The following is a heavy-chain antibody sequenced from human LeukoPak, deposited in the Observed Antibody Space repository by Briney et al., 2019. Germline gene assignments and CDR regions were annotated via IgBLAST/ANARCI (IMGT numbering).Heavy chain of an antibody. CDR1: GGSFNDYY. CDR2: IRHTGST. J-gene: IGHJ4*02. V-gene: IGHV4-34*01. D-gene: IGHD6-13*01. Sequence: PSENLSLTCAVYGGSFNDYYWSRIRQPPGKGLEWIGEIRHTGSTNYNPSLESRVTISIDTSKRHFSLKLTSVTAADTAVYYCVRLGRAAGFYFFDYWGQGSLVTVSS. CDR3: VRLGRAAGFYFFDY.